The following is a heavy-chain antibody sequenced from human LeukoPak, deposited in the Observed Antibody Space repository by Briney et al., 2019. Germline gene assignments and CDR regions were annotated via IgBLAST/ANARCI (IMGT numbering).Heavy chain of an antibody. Sequence: GGSLRLSCAASGFTFAGYAMSWVRQAPGKGLEWVSTISGSGGSTYYADSVKGRFTISRDNSKNTLYLQMNSLRAEDTAVYYCAKDSDSRGYYPFDYWGQGTLVTVSS. V-gene: IGHV3-23*01. CDR1: GFTFAGYA. CDR3: AKDSDSRGYYPFDY. J-gene: IGHJ4*02. D-gene: IGHD3-22*01. CDR2: ISGSGGST.